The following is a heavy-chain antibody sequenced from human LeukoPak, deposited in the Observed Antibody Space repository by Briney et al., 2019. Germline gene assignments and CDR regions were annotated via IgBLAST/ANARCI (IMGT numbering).Heavy chain of an antibody. V-gene: IGHV4-31*03. D-gene: IGHD3-22*01. CDR2: IYYSGST. CDR3: ARGRLFSSSGYYYSNWFDP. J-gene: IGHJ5*02. CDR1: GGSISSGGYY. Sequence: PLSLTCTVSGGSISSGGYYWSWIRQHPGQGLEWLGYIYYSGSTYYNPSLKSRVTISVDTSKNQFSLKLSSVTAADTAVYYCARGRLFSSSGYYYSNWFDPWGQGTLVTVSS.